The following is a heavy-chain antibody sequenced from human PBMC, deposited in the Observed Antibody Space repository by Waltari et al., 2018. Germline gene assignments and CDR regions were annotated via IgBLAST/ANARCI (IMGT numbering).Heavy chain of an antibody. J-gene: IGHJ3*01. CDR1: GFTFSNSA. D-gene: IGHD4-17*01. CDR2: MSVSGETT. CDR3: ARSPDDYGGRGYR. Sequence: EAQLLESGGDFVHPGGSLRLSCVVSGFTFSNSAMSWVRQAPGKGLGGVSGMSVSGETTYYTEAVKGRFTISRDNSKNMLYLQMSSLRGDDTAVYYCARSPDDYGGRGYRWGQGTMVTVSS. V-gene: IGHV3-23*01.